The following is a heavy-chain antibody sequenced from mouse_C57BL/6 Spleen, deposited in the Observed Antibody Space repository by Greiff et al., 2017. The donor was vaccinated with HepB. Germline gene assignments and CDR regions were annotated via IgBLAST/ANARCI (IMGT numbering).Heavy chain of an antibody. CDR3: ARSDYDEGNYFDY. Sequence: QVQLQQSGAELVKPGASVKISCKASGYAFSSYWMNWVKQRPGKGLEWIGQIYPGDGDTNYNGKFKGKATLTADKSSSTAYMQLSSLTSEDSAVYFCARSDYDEGNYFDYWGQGTTLTVSS. D-gene: IGHD2-4*01. CDR1: GYAFSSYW. V-gene: IGHV1-80*01. J-gene: IGHJ2*01. CDR2: IYPGDGDT.